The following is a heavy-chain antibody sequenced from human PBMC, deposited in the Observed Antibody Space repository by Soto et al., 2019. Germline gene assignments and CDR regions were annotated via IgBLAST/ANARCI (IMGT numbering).Heavy chain of an antibody. CDR3: ARSVAVPGAHIDY. CDR2: VYYTGST. J-gene: IGHJ4*02. CDR1: GGSISGSY. Sequence: SEALSLTCSVSGGSISGSYWSWIRQSPGKGLEWLGYVYYTGSTNYSPSLRSRVSISVDTSKNEFSLRLSSVTAADTAVYFCARSVAVPGAHIDYWGQGTQVTVSS. V-gene: IGHV4-59*01. D-gene: IGHD6-19*01.